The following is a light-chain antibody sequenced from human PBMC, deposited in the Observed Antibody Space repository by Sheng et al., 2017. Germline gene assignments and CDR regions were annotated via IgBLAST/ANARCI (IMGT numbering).Light chain of an antibody. J-gene: IGKJ1*01. CDR2: AAS. CDR3: QQSYSTPRT. Sequence: DIQMTQSPSSLSASVGDRVTISCRASQGISTYLNWYQHKPGRAPKLLIYAASTLQSGVPSRFSGSASGTDFTLTISSLQPEDFATYYCQQSYSTPRTFGQGTKVEIK. CDR1: QGISTY. V-gene: IGKV1-39*01.